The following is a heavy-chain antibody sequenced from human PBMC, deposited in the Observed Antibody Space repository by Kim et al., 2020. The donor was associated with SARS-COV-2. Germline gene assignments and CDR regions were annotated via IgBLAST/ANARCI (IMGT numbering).Heavy chain of an antibody. V-gene: IGHV1-69*13. Sequence: SVKVSCKASGGTFSSYAISWVRQAPGQGLEWMGGIIPIFGTANYAQKFQGRVTITADESTSTAYMELSSLRSEDTAVYYCANALGSSFDAFDIWGQGTMVTVSS. CDR3: ANALGSSFDAFDI. CDR2: IIPIFGTA. CDR1: GGTFSSYA. J-gene: IGHJ3*02. D-gene: IGHD6-13*01.